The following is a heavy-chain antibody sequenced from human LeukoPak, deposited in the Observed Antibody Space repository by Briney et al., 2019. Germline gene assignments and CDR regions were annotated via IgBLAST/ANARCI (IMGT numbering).Heavy chain of an antibody. CDR3: ARADCSSTSCPDAFDI. D-gene: IGHD2-2*01. V-gene: IGHV3-53*01. J-gene: IGHJ3*02. CDR2: IYSGGST. CDR1: GFTVSSNY. Sequence: GGSLRLSCAASGFTVSSNYMSWVRQAPGKGLEWVSVIYSGGSTYYAGSVKGRFTISRDNSKNTLYLQMNSLRAEDTAVYYCARADCSSTSCPDAFDIWGQGTMVTVSS.